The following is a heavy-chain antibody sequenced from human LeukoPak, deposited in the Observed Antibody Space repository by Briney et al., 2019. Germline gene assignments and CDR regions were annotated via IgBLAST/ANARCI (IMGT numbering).Heavy chain of an antibody. D-gene: IGHD5-24*01. Sequence: GESLKISCKGSGYSFTSYWIGWVRQMPGKGLEWMGIICPGDSDTRYSPSFQGQVTISADKSISTAYLQWSSLKAPDTAMYYCARGDGYNNVYYGMDVWGQGTTVTVSS. CDR2: ICPGDSDT. V-gene: IGHV5-51*01. CDR1: GYSFTSYW. J-gene: IGHJ6*02. CDR3: ARGDGYNNVYYGMDV.